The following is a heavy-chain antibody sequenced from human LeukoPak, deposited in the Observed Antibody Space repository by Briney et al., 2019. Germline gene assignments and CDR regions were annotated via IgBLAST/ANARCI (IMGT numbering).Heavy chain of an antibody. CDR3: AKWRSSYDSSGPYYFDY. D-gene: IGHD3-22*01. CDR1: GFTFSSYA. V-gene: IGHV3-23*01. CDR2: ISGSGGST. J-gene: IGHJ4*02. Sequence: GGSLRLSCAASGFTFSSYAMSWVRQAPGKGLEWVSAISGSGGSTYYADSVKGRFTISRDNSKNTLYLQMNSLRAEDTAVYYCAKWRSSYDSSGPYYFDYWGQGTLVTVSS.